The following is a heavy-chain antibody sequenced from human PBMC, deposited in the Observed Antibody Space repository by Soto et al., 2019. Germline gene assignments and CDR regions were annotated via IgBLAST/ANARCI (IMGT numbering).Heavy chain of an antibody. D-gene: IGHD2-15*01. CDR3: ARASGYCSGGTCFPFDY. J-gene: IGHJ4*02. CDR2: IYHSGSF. V-gene: IGHV4-30-2*01. Sequence: SETLSLTCAVSGGSISSGTYSWNWIRQPPGKGLEWIGYIYHSGSFYYNPSPKSRVTISIDRSKNQFSLNLSSVTATDTAVYYCARASGYCSGGTCFPFDYWGRGTLVTVSS. CDR1: GGSISSGTYS.